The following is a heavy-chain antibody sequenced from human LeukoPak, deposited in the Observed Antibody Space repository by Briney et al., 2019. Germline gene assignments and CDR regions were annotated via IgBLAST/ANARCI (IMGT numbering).Heavy chain of an antibody. CDR2: IYHSGST. J-gene: IGHJ4*02. D-gene: IGHD6-13*01. CDR1: GGSISSSNW. Sequence: SGTLSLTCAVSGGSISSSNWWSWVRQPPGKGLEWIGEIYHSGSTNYNPSLKSRVTISVDTSKNQFSLKLSSVTAADTAVYYCARLGSAAGGSRYFDYWGQGTLVTVSS. CDR3: ARLGSAAGGSRYFDY. V-gene: IGHV4-4*02.